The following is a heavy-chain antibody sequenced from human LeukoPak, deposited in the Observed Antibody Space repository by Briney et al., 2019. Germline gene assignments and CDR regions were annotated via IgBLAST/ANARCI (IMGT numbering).Heavy chain of an antibody. V-gene: IGHV4-34*01. Sequence: SETLSLTCAVYGGSFSGYYWSCIRQPPGKGLEWMGEINHSGSTNYNPSPKSRVTISVDTSKNQFSLKLSSVTAADTAVYYCARGHIVVVIARYYYYYYMDVWGKGTTVTVSS. CDR1: GGSFSGYY. CDR3: ARGHIVVVIARYYYYYYMDV. J-gene: IGHJ6*03. D-gene: IGHD2-21*01. CDR2: INHSGST.